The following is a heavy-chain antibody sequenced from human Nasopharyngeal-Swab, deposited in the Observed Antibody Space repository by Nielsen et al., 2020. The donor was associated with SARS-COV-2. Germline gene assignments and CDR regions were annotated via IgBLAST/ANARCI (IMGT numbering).Heavy chain of an antibody. J-gene: IGHJ6*02. D-gene: IGHD5-24*01. Sequence: SETLSLTCTVSGGSISSSSYYWSWIRQPPGKGLEWIGYIYYSGSTNYNPSVKSRVTISVETSKNQFSLKLSSVTAADTAVYYCARVSWDGYYYYYGLDVWGQGTTVTVSS. V-gene: IGHV4-61*01. CDR2: IYYSGST. CDR1: GGSISSSSYY. CDR3: ARVSWDGYYYYYGLDV.